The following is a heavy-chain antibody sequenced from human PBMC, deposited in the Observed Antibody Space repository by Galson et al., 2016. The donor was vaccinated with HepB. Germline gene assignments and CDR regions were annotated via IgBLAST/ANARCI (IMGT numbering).Heavy chain of an antibody. CDR1: GFTFSSYA. Sequence: SLRLSCAASGFTFSSYAMSWVRQAPGKGLEWVSAISGSGGSTYYADSVKGRFTISRDNSKNTLYLQMNSLRAEDTAVYYCAKDGPSRYGGYDLGISSGCFDYWGQGTLVTVSS. J-gene: IGHJ4*02. CDR3: AKDGPSRYGGYDLGISSGCFDY. V-gene: IGHV3-23*01. D-gene: IGHD5-12*01. CDR2: ISGSGGST.